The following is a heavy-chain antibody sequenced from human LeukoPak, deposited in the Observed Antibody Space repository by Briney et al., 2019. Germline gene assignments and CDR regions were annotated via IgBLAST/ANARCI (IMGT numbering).Heavy chain of an antibody. D-gene: IGHD3-22*01. CDR1: GFTFSSYG. J-gene: IGHJ4*02. CDR3: ARDEDSSGYYPGGY. CDR2: IWYDGSNK. Sequence: GGSLRLSCAASGFTFSSYGMHWVRQAPGKGLEWVAVIWYDGSNKYYADSVKGRFTISRDNSKNTLYLQVNSLRAEDTAVYYCARDEDSSGYYPGGYWGQGTLVTVSS. V-gene: IGHV3-33*01.